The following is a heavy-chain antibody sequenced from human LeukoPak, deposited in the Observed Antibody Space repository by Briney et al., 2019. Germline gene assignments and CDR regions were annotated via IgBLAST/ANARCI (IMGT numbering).Heavy chain of an antibody. CDR2: IYHSGST. J-gene: IGHJ4*02. CDR3: ARGGDIVATIWGYFDY. Sequence: PSETLSLTCTVSGYSISSGYYWGWIRQPPGKGLEWIGSIYHSGSTYYNPSLKSRVTISVDTSKNQFSLKLSSVTAADTAVYYCARGGDIVATIWGYFDYWGQGTLVTVSS. D-gene: IGHD5-12*01. V-gene: IGHV4-38-2*02. CDR1: GYSISSGYY.